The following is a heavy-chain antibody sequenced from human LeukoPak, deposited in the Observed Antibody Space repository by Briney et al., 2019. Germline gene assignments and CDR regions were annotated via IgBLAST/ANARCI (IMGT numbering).Heavy chain of an antibody. CDR1: GGSISSSTYY. CDR2: IYYTGST. D-gene: IGHD4-17*01. Sequence: SETLSLTCTVSGGSISSSTYYWGWIRQPPGKGLEWTGSIYYTGSTYYNPSLKSRVSISVDTSKNQFSLDLSSVTAADSSVYYCATEDYGDYSGLLWGQGTLVTVSS. J-gene: IGHJ4*02. CDR3: ATEDYGDYSGLL. V-gene: IGHV4-39*01.